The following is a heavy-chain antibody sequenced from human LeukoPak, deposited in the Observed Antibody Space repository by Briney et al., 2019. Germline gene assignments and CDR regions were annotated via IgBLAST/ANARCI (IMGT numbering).Heavy chain of an antibody. CDR2: IAYDGNNK. D-gene: IGHD3-22*01. V-gene: IGHV3-30*01. CDR3: VRAPDSSGYYAPLDH. J-gene: IGHJ4*02. Sequence: GGSLRLSCAASGFTFSNHAMHWVRQAPGKGLEWVTVIAYDGNNKYYADSVKGRFTISRDNSKNTLYLQMNSLRTEDTAVFYCVRAPDSSGYYAPLDHWGQGTLVTVSS. CDR1: GFTFSNHA.